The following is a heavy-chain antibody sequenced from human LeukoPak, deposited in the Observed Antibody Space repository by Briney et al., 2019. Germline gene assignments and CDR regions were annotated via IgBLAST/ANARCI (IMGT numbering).Heavy chain of an antibody. CDR2: IIPIFGTA. Sequence: SVKVSCKASGGTFSSYAISWVRQAPGQGLEWMGGIIPIFGTANYAQKFQGRVTITTDESTSTAYMELSSLRSEDTAVYYCARSSVVPAALFDYWGQGTLVTVSS. CDR1: GGTFSSYA. V-gene: IGHV1-69*05. J-gene: IGHJ4*02. CDR3: ARSSVVPAALFDY. D-gene: IGHD2-2*01.